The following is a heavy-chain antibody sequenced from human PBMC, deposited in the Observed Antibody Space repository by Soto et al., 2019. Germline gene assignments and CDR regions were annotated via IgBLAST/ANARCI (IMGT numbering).Heavy chain of an antibody. D-gene: IGHD6-13*01. CDR1: GGSISSSSYY. J-gene: IGHJ5*02. Sequence: NPSETLSLTCTVSGGSISSSSYYWGWIRQPPGKGLEWIGSIYYSGSTYYNPSLKSRVTISVDTSKNQFSLKLSSVTAADTAVYYCAGSLGLYSSSWRNRFDPWGQGTLVTVSS. V-gene: IGHV4-39*01. CDR3: AGSLGLYSSSWRNRFDP. CDR2: IYYSGST.